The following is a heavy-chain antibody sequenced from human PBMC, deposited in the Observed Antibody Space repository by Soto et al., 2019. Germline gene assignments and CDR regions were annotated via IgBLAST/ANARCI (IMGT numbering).Heavy chain of an antibody. V-gene: IGHV3-53*01. Sequence: PGGSLRLSCAASGFTVSSNYMSWVRQAPGKGLEWVSVIYSGGSTYYADSVKGRFTISRDNSKNTLYLQMNSLRAEDAAVYYCPRTKSPLSYYYGMDVWGQGTTVTVSS. CDR1: GFTVSSNY. D-gene: IGHD2-8*01. CDR3: PRTKSPLSYYYGMDV. J-gene: IGHJ6*02. CDR2: IYSGGST.